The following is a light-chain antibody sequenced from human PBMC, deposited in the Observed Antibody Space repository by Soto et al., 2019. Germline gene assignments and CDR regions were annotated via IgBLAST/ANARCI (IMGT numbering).Light chain of an antibody. CDR2: WAS. V-gene: IGKV4-1*01. CDR3: QQYHTTPWT. J-gene: IGKJ1*01. Sequence: DIVMTQSPDSLAVSLGERATINCKSSQSVLFSSNNKNYLAWYQQKPGQPPRLLIYWASARESGVPDRFSGSGSGTEFTLTISSLQAEDVAVYYCQQYHTTPWTFGQGTTVEIK. CDR1: QSVLFSSNNKNY.